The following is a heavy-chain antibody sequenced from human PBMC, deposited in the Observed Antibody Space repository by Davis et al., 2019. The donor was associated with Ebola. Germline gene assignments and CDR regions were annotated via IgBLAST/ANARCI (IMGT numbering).Heavy chain of an antibody. J-gene: IGHJ6*02. Sequence: GGSLRLSCAASGFTFSSYSMNWVRQAPGKGLEWVSSISSSSSYIYYADSVKGRFTISRDNSKNTLYLQMNSLRAEDTAVYYCAKGVARYYYYGMDVWGQGTTVTVSS. V-gene: IGHV3-21*01. CDR1: GFTFSSYS. CDR3: AKGVARYYYYGMDV. CDR2: ISSSSSYI.